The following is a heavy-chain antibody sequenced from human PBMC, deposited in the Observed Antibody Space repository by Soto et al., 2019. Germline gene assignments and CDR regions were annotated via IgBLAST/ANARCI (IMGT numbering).Heavy chain of an antibody. J-gene: IGHJ4*02. CDR2: ISSSSTTI. D-gene: IGHD3-16*01. CDR3: ERDHGGIGYVFDY. V-gene: IGHV3-48*02. Sequence: EVQLVESGGCLVQTGGSLRLSCAASGFNFISYSMNWVRQATGKGLEWVSYISSSSTTIYYADSVKGRFTFSRDDAKNSLFLQMDSLRDEDTAVYYCERDHGGIGYVFDYWGQGTLVTVSS. CDR1: GFNFISYS.